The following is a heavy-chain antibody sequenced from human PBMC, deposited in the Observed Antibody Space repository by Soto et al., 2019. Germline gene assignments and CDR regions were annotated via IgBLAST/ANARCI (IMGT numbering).Heavy chain of an antibody. V-gene: IGHV3-33*01. CDR1: GFTFSSYG. D-gene: IGHD2-2*01. Sequence: QVQLVESGGGVVQPGRSLRLSCAASGFTFSSYGMHWVRQAPGKGLEWVAVIWYDGSNKYYADSVKGRFTISRDNSKNTLYLQMSSLRAEDTAVYYCARDRGCSSTSCYAGRLDYWGQGTLVTVSS. J-gene: IGHJ4*02. CDR2: IWYDGSNK. CDR3: ARDRGCSSTSCYAGRLDY.